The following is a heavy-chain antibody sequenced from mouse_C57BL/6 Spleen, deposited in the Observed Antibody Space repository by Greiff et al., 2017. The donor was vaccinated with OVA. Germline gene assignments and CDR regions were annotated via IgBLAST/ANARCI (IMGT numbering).Heavy chain of an antibody. CDR3: ARPPYYYGSSYDAMDY. J-gene: IGHJ4*01. D-gene: IGHD1-1*01. CDR2: IYPRSGNT. CDR1: GYTFTSYG. V-gene: IGHV1-81*01. Sequence: VQLQQSGAELARPGASVKLSCKASGYTFTSYGISWVKQRTGQGLEWIGEIYPRSGNTYYNEKFKGQATLTADKSSSTAYMELRSLTSEDSAVYFCARPPYYYGSSYDAMDYWGQGTSVTVSS.